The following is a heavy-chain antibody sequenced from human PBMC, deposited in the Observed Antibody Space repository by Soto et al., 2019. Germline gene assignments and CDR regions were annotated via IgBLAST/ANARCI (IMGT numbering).Heavy chain of an antibody. Sequence: VQLLESGGGLVQPGGSLRLSCAASGFTFTSYAMSWVRQAPGKGLGWVPCTSGSGDTTYYADSVKGRFTISRDNSKKTLHLQMNSLRAEDTAIDYCAKMVHGGYVSYFDSWGQGPLVTLSS. CDR1: GFTFTSYA. CDR2: TSGSGDTT. D-gene: IGHD5-12*01. J-gene: IGHJ4*02. V-gene: IGHV3-23*01. CDR3: AKMVHGGYVSYFDS.